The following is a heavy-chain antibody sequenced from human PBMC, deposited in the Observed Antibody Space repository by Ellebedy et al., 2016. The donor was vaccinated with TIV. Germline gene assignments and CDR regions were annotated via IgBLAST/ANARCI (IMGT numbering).Heavy chain of an antibody. D-gene: IGHD2-2*01. CDR1: GYTFTGYY. V-gene: IGHV1-46*03. CDR2: INPSGGST. Sequence: ASVKVSXXASGYTFTGYYMHWVRQPPGQGLEWMGIINPSGGSTSYAQKFQGRVTMTRDTSTSTVYMELSSLRSEDTAVYYCARDVGRYCSSTSCSGGWFDPWGQGTLVTVSS. CDR3: ARDVGRYCSSTSCSGGWFDP. J-gene: IGHJ5*02.